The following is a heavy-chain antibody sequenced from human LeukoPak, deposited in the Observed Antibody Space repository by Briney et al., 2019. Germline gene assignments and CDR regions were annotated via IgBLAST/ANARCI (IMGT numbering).Heavy chain of an antibody. Sequence: GGSLRLSCVASGFTFSNYWMHWVRQAPGKGLVWVSRINSDGSSTSYADSVKGRFTISRDNAKNTLYLQMNSLRAEDTAVYYCARRVVVPAAPYYFDYWGQGTLVTVSS. V-gene: IGHV3-74*01. CDR1: GFTFSNYW. J-gene: IGHJ4*02. CDR2: INSDGSST. D-gene: IGHD2-2*01. CDR3: ARRVVVPAAPYYFDY.